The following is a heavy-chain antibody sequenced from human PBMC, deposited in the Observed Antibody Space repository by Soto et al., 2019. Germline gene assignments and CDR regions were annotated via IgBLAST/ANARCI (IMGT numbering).Heavy chain of an antibody. CDR2: VYYRGSI. V-gene: IGHV4-30-4*01. Sequence: PSETLSLTCTVSGDSISSPDYYWSWIRLAPGKGLELIGYVYYRGSIYYTPSFESRVSISVDTSKNQFSLRLTFVTAADSAMYFCARVTFTPNWFDSWGQGILVTVS. CDR1: GDSISSPDYY. CDR3: ARVTFTPNWFDS. J-gene: IGHJ5*01. D-gene: IGHD3-3*02.